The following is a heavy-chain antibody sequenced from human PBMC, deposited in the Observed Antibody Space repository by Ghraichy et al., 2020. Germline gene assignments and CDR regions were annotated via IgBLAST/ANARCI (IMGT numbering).Heavy chain of an antibody. D-gene: IGHD3-3*01. CDR1: GYTFTSYD. CDR2: MNPNSGNT. Sequence: ASVKVSCKASGYTFTSYDINWVRQATGQGLEWMGWMNPNSGNTGYAQKFQGRVTMTRNTSISTAYMELSSLRSEDTAVYYCARGIFPTIFGVVTYYYYGMDVWGQGTTVTVSS. J-gene: IGHJ6*02. CDR3: ARGIFPTIFGVVTYYYYGMDV. V-gene: IGHV1-8*01.